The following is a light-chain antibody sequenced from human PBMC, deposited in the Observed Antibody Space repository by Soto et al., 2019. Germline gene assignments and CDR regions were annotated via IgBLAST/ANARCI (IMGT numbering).Light chain of an antibody. V-gene: IGLV1-40*01. Sequence: QSVLTQPPSVSGAPGQRVTISCTGSSSNIGAGYDVLWYQQLPGTAPKLLIYGNSNRPSGVPDRFSGSKSGTSASLAITGLQAEDEADYYCQSYDSSLIVFGTGTKVTVL. CDR2: GNS. CDR1: SSNIGAGYD. J-gene: IGLJ1*01. CDR3: QSYDSSLIV.